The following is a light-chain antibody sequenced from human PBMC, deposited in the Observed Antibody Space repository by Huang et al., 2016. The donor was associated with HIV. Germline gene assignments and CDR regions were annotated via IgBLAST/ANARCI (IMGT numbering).Light chain of an antibody. Sequence: DIQMTQSPSSLSASVGGKITVTCRASQYIRTYLNWYQRRPGRAPNLLIYSASNLQSGVPTRFNASGSGTHVTLTITGLRPEDFATYYCQQSFTTPYTFGQGTKLDLK. CDR3: QQSFTTPYT. J-gene: IGKJ2*01. V-gene: IGKV1-39*01. CDR2: SAS. CDR1: QYIRTY.